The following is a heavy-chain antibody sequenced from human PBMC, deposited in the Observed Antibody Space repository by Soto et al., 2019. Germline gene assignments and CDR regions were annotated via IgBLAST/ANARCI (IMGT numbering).Heavy chain of an antibody. CDR2: ISTRGST. V-gene: IGHV4-31*03. CDR3: ARDTGDITGTSGSFDH. Sequence: QVQLQESGPGLVKPSQTLSLRCTVSGGSISGGGYFWSWIRHFTGKGLEWMGYISTRGSTAYNPSLKSRVTLSIDTSKNQFSLRLRSVTAADTAVYYCARDTGDITGTSGSFDHWGQGTLITVSS. CDR1: GGSISGGGYF. D-gene: IGHD1-7*01. J-gene: IGHJ5*02.